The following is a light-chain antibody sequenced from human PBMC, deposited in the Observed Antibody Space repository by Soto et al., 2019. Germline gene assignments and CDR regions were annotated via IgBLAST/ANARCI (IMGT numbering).Light chain of an antibody. CDR2: GNH. CDR3: ASGDGRRSNVL. CDR1: SSSIGNNT. Sequence: QSVLTQPPSASGTPGQRVTISCSGSSSSIGNNTVYWYRQLPGTAPKLLIYGNHQRPSGVPDRFSGSKSGTSASLAISGLPAEDADDYYCASGDGRRSNVLFGGGTKLTVL. J-gene: IGLJ3*02. V-gene: IGLV1-44*01.